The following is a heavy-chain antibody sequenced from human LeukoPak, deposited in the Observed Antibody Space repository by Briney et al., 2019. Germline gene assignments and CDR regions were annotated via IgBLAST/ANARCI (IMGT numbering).Heavy chain of an antibody. D-gene: IGHD3-16*02. V-gene: IGHV4-34*01. CDR3: ARDECLGELSFCQSDY. CDR2: INHSGST. Sequence: SETLSLTCAVYGGSFSGYYWSWIRQPPGKGLEWIGEINHSGSTNYNPSLKSRVTISVDTSKNQFSLKLSSVTAADTAVYYCARDECLGELSFCQSDYWGQGTLVTVSS. J-gene: IGHJ4*02. CDR1: GGSFSGYY.